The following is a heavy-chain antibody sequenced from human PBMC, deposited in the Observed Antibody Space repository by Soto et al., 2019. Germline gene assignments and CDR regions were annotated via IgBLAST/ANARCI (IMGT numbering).Heavy chain of an antibody. J-gene: IGHJ4*02. CDR1: GGSFSGYY. CDR2: INHSGST. Sequence: KPSETLSLTCAVYGGSFSGYYWSWIRQPPGKGLEWIGEINHSGSTNYNPSLKSRVTISVDTSKNQFSLKLSSVTAADTAVYYCASLKPHYIWGSYRYEGVDYWGQGTLVTVSS. V-gene: IGHV4-34*01. CDR3: ASLKPHYIWGSYRYEGVDY. D-gene: IGHD3-16*02.